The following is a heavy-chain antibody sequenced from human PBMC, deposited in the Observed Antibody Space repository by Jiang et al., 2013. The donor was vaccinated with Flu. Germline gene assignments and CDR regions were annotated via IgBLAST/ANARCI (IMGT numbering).Heavy chain of an antibody. V-gene: IGHV4-34*01. Sequence: LLKPSETLSLTCAVYGESFSGYYWSWIRQPPGKGLEWLGEINHFGSTNYNPSLESRVTISIDTSKNQFSLHVNSVTAADTAVYYCARVRELVVYYYMDVVGQRDHGHRLL. CDR3: ARVRELVVYYYMDV. CDR2: INHFGST. J-gene: IGHJ6*03. CDR1: GESFSGYY. D-gene: IGHD6-6*01.